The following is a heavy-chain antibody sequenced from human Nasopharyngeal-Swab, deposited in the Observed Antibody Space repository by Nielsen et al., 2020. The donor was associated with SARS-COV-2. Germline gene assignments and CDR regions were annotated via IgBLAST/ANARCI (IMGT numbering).Heavy chain of an antibody. V-gene: IGHV3-21*01. CDR1: GFTFSSYS. D-gene: IGHD1-1*01. J-gene: IGHJ6*02. CDR3: ARVSGTQSIYYYYGMDV. CDR2: ISSSSSYI. Sequence: GESLKISCAASGFTFSSYSMNWVRQAPGKGLEWVSSISSSSSYIYYADSVKGRFTISRDNAKNSLYLQMNSLRAEGTAVYYCARVSGTQSIYYYYGMDVWGQGTTVTVSS.